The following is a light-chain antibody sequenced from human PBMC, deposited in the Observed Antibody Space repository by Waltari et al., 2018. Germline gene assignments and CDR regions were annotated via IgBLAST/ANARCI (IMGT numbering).Light chain of an antibody. J-gene: IGKJ1*01. Sequence: DIVMTQSPDSLAVVLGERATINCQSHPSVLSCSNNKNYLAWYQQKPGQPPKLLIYWASTRESGVPDRFSGSGSGTDFTLTISSLQAEDVAVYYCQQYYSTPRWTFGQGTKVEIK. CDR2: WAS. V-gene: IGKV4-1*01. CDR3: QQYYSTPRWT. CDR1: PSVLSCSNNKNY.